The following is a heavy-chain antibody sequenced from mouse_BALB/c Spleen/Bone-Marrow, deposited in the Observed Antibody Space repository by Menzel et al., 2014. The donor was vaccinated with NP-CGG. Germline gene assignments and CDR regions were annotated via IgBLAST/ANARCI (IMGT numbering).Heavy chain of an antibody. D-gene: IGHD1-1*01. Sequence: QVQLQQSGAELVRPGSSVKISCKASGYTFSNYWMNWMKQRPGQGLEWIGQIYPGDGDTNYIGKFTGKATLTADKSSSTAYMQLSSLTSEDSAVYFCASRGDYSYAMDYWGQGTSGTVSS. CDR3: ASRGDYSYAMDY. CDR1: GYTFSNYW. V-gene: IGHV1-80*01. J-gene: IGHJ4*01. CDR2: IYPGDGDT.